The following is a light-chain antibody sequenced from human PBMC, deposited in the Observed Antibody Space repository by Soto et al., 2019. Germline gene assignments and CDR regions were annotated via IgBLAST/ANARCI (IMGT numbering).Light chain of an antibody. CDR1: QNVDKF. CDR3: QQRNNWPPIT. Sequence: EIELTQSPATLSLSPGETATLSCRASQNVDKFLAWYQQRPGQAPRLLIFDASNRAPGVPVRFSGSGSGTVFTLTIGSLEPEDSAVYFCQQRNNWPPITFGQGTRLEIK. J-gene: IGKJ5*01. CDR2: DAS. V-gene: IGKV3-11*01.